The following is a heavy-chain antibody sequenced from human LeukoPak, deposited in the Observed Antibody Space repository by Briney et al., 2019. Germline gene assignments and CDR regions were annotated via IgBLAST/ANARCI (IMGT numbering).Heavy chain of an antibody. CDR1: GFTFSSYT. V-gene: IGHV3-48*01. CDR3: AGFAAGSAYYYYMDV. J-gene: IGHJ6*03. D-gene: IGHD3-10*01. CDR2: IHTSTTTI. Sequence: GGSLRLSCAASGFTFSSYTMHWVRQPPGKGLEWVSNIHTSTTTIYYADSVKGRFTISSDKAKHALYLHVNRQRADDTAGYYLAGFAAGSAYYYYMDVWGKGTTVTVSS.